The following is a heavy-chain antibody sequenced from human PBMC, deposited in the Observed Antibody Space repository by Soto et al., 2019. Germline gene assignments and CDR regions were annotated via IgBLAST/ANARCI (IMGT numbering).Heavy chain of an antibody. V-gene: IGHV1-69*13. CDR3: ARVYDSSGYYSTFDY. J-gene: IGHJ4*02. CDR2: IIPIFGTT. D-gene: IGHD3-22*01. Sequence: SVKVSCKASGGTFSSYAISWVRQAPGQGLEWMGGIIPIFGTTNYAQKFQGRVTITADESTSTAYMELSSLRSEDTAVYYCARVYDSSGYYSTFDYWGQGTLVTVSS. CDR1: GGTFSSYA.